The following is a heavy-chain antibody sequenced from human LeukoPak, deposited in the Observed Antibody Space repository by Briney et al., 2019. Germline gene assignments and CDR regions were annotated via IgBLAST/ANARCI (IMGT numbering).Heavy chain of an antibody. CDR3: AKDEDTVTTAYYFDY. Sequence: GGSLRLSCAGSGFTFSSYSMNWVRQAPGKGLEWVAFIRYDGSNKYYADSVKGRFTISRDNSKNTLYLQMNSLRAEDTAVYYCAKDEDTVTTAYYFDYWGQGTLVTVSS. CDR1: GFTFSSYS. D-gene: IGHD4-11*01. J-gene: IGHJ4*02. CDR2: IRYDGSNK. V-gene: IGHV3-30*02.